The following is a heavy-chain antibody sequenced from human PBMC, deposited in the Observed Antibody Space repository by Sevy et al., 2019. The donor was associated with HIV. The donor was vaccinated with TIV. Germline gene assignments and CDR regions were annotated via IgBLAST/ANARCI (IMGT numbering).Heavy chain of an antibody. D-gene: IGHD1-26*01. J-gene: IGHJ4*02. CDR2: IRRSGTII. CDR3: MSDYSGTYHTNYFAH. V-gene: IGHV3-11*01. Sequence: GGSLRLSCAASGFRFSDHDMSWIRQAPGKGLEWVAYIRRSGTIIYYADSVRGRFTISRDNAKNSLFLQMNSLRVEDTAMYYCMSDYSGTYHTNYFAHGGQGTLVTVSS. CDR1: GFRFSDHD.